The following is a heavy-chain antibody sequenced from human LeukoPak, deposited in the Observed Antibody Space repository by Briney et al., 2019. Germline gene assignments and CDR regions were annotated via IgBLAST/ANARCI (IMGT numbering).Heavy chain of an antibody. CDR2: IYYSGST. CDR1: GGSISSGGYY. CDR3: ARAKTEYYDILIEAPYFDY. J-gene: IGHJ4*02. Sequence: SQTLSLTCTVSGGSISSGGYYWSWIRQHPGKGLEWIGYIYYSGSTYYNPSLKSRVTISVDTSKNQFSLKLSSVTAADTAVYYCARAKTEYYDILIEAPYFDYWGQGTLVTVSS. V-gene: IGHV4-31*03. D-gene: IGHD3-9*01.